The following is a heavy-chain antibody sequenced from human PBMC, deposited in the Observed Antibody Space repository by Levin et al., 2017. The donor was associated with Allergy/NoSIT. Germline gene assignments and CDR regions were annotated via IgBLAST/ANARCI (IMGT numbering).Heavy chain of an antibody. D-gene: IGHD2-21*01. Sequence: PGESLKISCAASGFTFSSYAMSWVRQAPGKGLEWVSAISGSGGSTYYADSVKGRFTISRDNSKNTLYLQMNSLRAEDTAVYYCAKLRPPFVVGDCFDYWGQGTLVTVSS. CDR2: ISGSGGST. J-gene: IGHJ4*02. V-gene: IGHV3-23*01. CDR3: AKLRPPFVVGDCFDY. CDR1: GFTFSSYA.